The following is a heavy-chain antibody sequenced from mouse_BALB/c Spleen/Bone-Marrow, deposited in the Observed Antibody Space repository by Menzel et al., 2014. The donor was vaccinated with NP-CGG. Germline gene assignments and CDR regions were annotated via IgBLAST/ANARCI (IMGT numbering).Heavy chain of an antibody. CDR1: GFSLTSYG. CDR2: IWAGGST. D-gene: IGHD1-1*01. V-gene: IGHV2-9*02. J-gene: IGHJ4*01. Sequence: VKLMESGPGLVAPSQSLSITCTASGFSLTSYGVHWVRQPPGKVLEWLGVIWAGGSTNCNSALMSRLSISKDNSKSQVFLKMNSLQTDDTAMYYCARGSYYEGAMDYWGQGTSVTVSS. CDR3: ARGSYYEGAMDY.